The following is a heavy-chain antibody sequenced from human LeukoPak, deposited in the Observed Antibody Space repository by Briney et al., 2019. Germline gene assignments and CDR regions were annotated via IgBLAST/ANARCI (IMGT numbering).Heavy chain of an antibody. CDR3: ARGGVVVITPFDY. V-gene: IGHV3-30*04. D-gene: IGHD3-22*01. CDR2: ISYDGSNK. CDR1: GFTLSSYA. Sequence: PGRSLRLSCAASGFTLSSYAMHWVRQAPGKGLEWVAVISYDGSNKYYADSVKGRFTISRDNSKNTLYLQMNSLRAEDTAVYYCARGGVVVITPFDYWGQGTLVTVSS. J-gene: IGHJ4*02.